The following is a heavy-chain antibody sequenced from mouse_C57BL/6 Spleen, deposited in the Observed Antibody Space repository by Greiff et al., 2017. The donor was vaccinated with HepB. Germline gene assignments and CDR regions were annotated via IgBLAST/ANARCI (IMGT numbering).Heavy chain of an antibody. D-gene: IGHD1-1*01. CDR1: GYTFTSYW. J-gene: IGHJ4*01. Sequence: VQLQQPGAELVKPGASVKLSCKASGYTFTSYWMHWVKQRPGRGLEWSGRIDPNSGGTKYNEKFKSKATLTVDKPSSTAYMQLSSLTSEDSAVYYCARSEQYYGSVYYAMDYWGQGTSVTVSS. CDR3: ARSEQYYGSVYYAMDY. V-gene: IGHV1-72*01. CDR2: IDPNSGGT.